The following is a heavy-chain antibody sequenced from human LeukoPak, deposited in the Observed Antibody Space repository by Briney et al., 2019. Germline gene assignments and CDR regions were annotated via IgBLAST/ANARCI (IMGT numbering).Heavy chain of an antibody. Sequence: PGGSLRLSCAASGFTFSSYAMSWVRQAPGKGLEWVSAISGNGGSTYYADSVKGRFTISRDNSKNTLYLQMNSLRAEDTAVYYCAKGTQYYYDSSGYYLDYWGQGTLVTVSS. CDR2: ISGNGGST. CDR3: AKGTQYYYDSSGYYLDY. CDR1: GFTFSSYA. V-gene: IGHV3-23*01. J-gene: IGHJ4*02. D-gene: IGHD3-22*01.